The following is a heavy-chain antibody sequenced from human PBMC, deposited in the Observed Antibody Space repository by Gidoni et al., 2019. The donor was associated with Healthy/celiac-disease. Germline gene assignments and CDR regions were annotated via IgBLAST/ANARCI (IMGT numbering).Heavy chain of an antibody. CDR3: ARHRGYSGSYYGH. D-gene: IGHD1-26*01. Sequence: QLQLQESGPGLVKPSETLSLTCTFSGGSISSSSYYWGWIRQPPGKGLEWIGGIYYSGRTYYNPSLKSRVTISVDTSKNQFSLKLSSVTAADTAVYYCARHRGYSGSYYGHWGQGTLVTVSS. J-gene: IGHJ1*01. CDR1: GGSISSSSYY. V-gene: IGHV4-39*01. CDR2: IYYSGRT.